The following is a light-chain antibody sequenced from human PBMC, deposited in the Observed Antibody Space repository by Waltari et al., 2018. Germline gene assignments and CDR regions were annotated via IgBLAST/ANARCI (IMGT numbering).Light chain of an antibody. Sequence: QSVLTQPPSASGTPGQRVTISCSGSSSNIGSNNVYWYQQLPGTAPKLLIYTNNQRASGVPDRISGSKSGTSASLAIGGLRSEDEADYYCAAWDDRLNTYWVFGGGTKLTVL. J-gene: IGLJ3*02. V-gene: IGLV1-47*01. CDR1: SSNIGSNN. CDR3: AAWDDRLNTYWV. CDR2: TNN.